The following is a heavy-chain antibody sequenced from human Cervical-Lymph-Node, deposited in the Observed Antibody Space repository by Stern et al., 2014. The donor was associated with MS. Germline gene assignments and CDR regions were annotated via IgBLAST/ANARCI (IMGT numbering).Heavy chain of an antibody. V-gene: IGHV1-18*01. Sequence: QVQLVQSGAEVKTPGASVKVSCKASGYSFTSYNINWVRQAPGQGLEWMGWISSYNGNTNYAENLQGRVTMTTDTSTSTAYMELTSLRSDDTAIYYCARVSGYYYVDYWGQGTLVTISA. CDR3: ARVSGYYYVDY. CDR1: GYSFTSYN. D-gene: IGHD3-22*01. J-gene: IGHJ4*02. CDR2: ISSYNGNT.